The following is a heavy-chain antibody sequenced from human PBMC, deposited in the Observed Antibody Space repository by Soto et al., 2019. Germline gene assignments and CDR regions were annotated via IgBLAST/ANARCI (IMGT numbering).Heavy chain of an antibody. CDR2: XYYSGXT. D-gene: IGHD4-17*01. CDR1: CGSISSYY. V-gene: IGHV4-59*01. CDR3: ARDDYGDYSFDY. J-gene: IGHJ4*02. Sequence: PXXTLSLTCTVSCGSISSYYWSWIRQPPGKGLEWIGYXYYSGXTRYNHYLKSXXTISVDTXXNQFYLKLSSVTAADTAVYYCARDDYGDYSFDYWGQGTLVTVSS.